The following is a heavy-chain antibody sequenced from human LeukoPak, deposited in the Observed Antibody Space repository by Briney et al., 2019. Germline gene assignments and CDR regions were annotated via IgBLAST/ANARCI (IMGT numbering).Heavy chain of an antibody. CDR3: ARGQVYSYYYYMDV. V-gene: IGHV3-11*04. CDR2: ISSSGSTI. Sequence: GGSLRLSCAASGLTFSDYYMSWIRQAPGKGLEWVSYISSSGSTIYYTDSVKGRFTVSRDNAKNSLYLQMNSLRAEDTAVYYCARGQVYSYYYYMDVWGKGTTVTVSS. CDR1: GLTFSDYY. J-gene: IGHJ6*03.